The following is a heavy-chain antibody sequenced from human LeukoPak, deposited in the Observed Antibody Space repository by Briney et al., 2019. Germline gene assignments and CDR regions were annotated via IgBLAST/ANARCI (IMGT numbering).Heavy chain of an antibody. V-gene: IGHV3-7*01. J-gene: IGHJ4*02. Sequence: PGGSLRLSCAASGFTFSTYWMSWVRQAPGKGLEWVGNIKQDGSEKYYVDSVKGRFTISRDNAKNSLYLQMNSLRVEDTAVYYCAKEIGYSSSWYFDYWGQGTLVTVSS. D-gene: IGHD6-13*01. CDR3: AKEIGYSSSWYFDY. CDR1: GFTFSTYW. CDR2: IKQDGSEK.